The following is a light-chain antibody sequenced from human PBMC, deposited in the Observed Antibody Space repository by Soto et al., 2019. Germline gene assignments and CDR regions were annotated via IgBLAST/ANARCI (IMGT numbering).Light chain of an antibody. V-gene: IGKV3-15*01. Sequence: EILMTPSPDTLSLSPGDRATHSCRASPSVSSNLAWYQHKPGQAPPLLIFGASTRATGIPPRFSGRGSGTEFTLTINRLQSEDFAVYYCQQYNNWPPITFGKGTRLELK. CDR3: QQYNNWPPIT. CDR2: GAS. CDR1: PSVSSN. J-gene: IGKJ5*01.